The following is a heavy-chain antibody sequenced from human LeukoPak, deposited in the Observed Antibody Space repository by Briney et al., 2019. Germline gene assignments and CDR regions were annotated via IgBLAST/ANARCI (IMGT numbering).Heavy chain of an antibody. D-gene: IGHD4-17*01. CDR1: GYTFTSYG. J-gene: IGHJ5*02. CDR3: ARVVGYGDKGRFDP. Sequence: ASVKVSCKASGYTFTSYGISWVRQAPGQGLEWMGWISAYNGNTNYAQKLQGRVTMTTPTSTSTAYMELRSLRSDATAVYYCARVVGYGDKGRFDPWGQGTLVTVSS. V-gene: IGHV1-18*01. CDR2: ISAYNGNT.